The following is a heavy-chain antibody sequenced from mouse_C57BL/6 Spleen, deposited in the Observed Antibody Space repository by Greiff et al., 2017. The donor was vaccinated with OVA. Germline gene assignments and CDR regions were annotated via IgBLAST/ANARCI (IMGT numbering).Heavy chain of an antibody. D-gene: IGHD4-1*01. CDR1: GFTFSNYW. V-gene: IGHV6-3*01. CDR3: TALTGTDAMDY. CDR2: IRLKSDNYAT. Sequence: EVHLVESGGGLVQPGGSMKLSCVASGFTFSNYWMNWVRQSPEKGLEWVAQIRLKSDNYATHYAESVKGRFTISRDDSKSSVYLQMNNLRAEDTGIYYCTALTGTDAMDYWGQGTSVTVSS. J-gene: IGHJ4*01.